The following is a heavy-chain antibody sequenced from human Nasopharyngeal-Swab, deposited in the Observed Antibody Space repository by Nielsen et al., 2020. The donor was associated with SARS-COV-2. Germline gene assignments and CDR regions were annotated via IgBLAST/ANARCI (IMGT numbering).Heavy chain of an antibody. CDR1: GFTFSSYW. CDR3: TRCGGSCYTGKDY. D-gene: IGHD2-15*01. CDR2: IRSKGNSYAT. J-gene: IGHJ4*02. V-gene: IGHV3-73*01. Sequence: GESLKISCAASGFTFSSYWMSWVRQASGKGLEWVGRIRSKGNSYATAYAASVKGRFTISRDDSKNTAYLQMNSLITEDTAVYYCTRCGGSCYTGKDYWGQGTLVTVSS.